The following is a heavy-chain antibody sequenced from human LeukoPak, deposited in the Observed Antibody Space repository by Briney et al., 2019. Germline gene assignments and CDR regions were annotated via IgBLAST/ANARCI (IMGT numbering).Heavy chain of an antibody. CDR3: VRHNNYALDY. CDR2: IFPGNFDT. Sequence: GESLKISCEGSGYSFTSYWIGWARQMPGQGLEWMAIIFPGNFDTIYSPSFQGQVTISADKSISTAYLQWRGLKASDTAMYYCVRHNNYALDYWGQGTLVTVSS. D-gene: IGHD5-18*01. V-gene: IGHV5-51*01. CDR1: GYSFTSYW. J-gene: IGHJ4*02.